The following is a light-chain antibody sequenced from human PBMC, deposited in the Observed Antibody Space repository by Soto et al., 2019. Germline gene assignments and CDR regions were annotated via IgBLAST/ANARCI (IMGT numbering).Light chain of an antibody. CDR1: SSDVGSYDL. J-gene: IGLJ1*01. CDR3: CSYAGGNTFV. Sequence: QSALTQPASVSGSPGQSITISCTGTSSDVGSYDLVSWYQQHPGKAPKLMIYEGSKRPSGVSNRFSGSKSGNTASLTISGLQAEDEADYYCCSYAGGNTFVFGTGTKVTVL. CDR2: EGS. V-gene: IGLV2-23*03.